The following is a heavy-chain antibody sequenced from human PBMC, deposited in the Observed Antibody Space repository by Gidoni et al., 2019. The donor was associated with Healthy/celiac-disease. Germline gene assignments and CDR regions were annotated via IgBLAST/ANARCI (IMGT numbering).Heavy chain of an antibody. CDR3: ATYAYSSSWSSTLYYFDY. J-gene: IGHJ4*02. CDR2: IYYSGST. V-gene: IGHV4-39*01. D-gene: IGHD6-13*01. CDR1: GGSISSSSYY. Sequence: QLQLQESGPGLVKPSATLSLTCTVSGGSISSSSYYWGWIRQPPGKRLEWIGSIYYSGSTYYNPSLKSRVTISVDTSKNQFSLKLRSVTAADTAVYYCATYAYSSSWSSTLYYFDYWGQGTLVTVSS.